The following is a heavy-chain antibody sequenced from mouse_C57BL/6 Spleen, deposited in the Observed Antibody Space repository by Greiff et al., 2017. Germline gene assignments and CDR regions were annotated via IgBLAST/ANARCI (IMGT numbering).Heavy chain of an antibody. D-gene: IGHD2-1*01. CDR2: ISPSDSNT. CDR1: GYTFTSYW. J-gene: IGHJ3*01. Sequence: QVQLQQPGAELVRPGSSVKLSCTASGYTFTSYWMAWVQQRPGQGLEWIGNISPSDSNTHYNQKFKDKATLTVDKSSITAYMQLSSLTSEDSAVYYCAREYYGNNLYYLDYWGQGTLVTVSA. V-gene: IGHV1-61*01. CDR3: AREYYGNNLYYLDY.